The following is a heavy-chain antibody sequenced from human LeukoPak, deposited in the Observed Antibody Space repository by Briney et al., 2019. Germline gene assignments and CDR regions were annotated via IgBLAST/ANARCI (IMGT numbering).Heavy chain of an antibody. V-gene: IGHV3-30*04. CDR2: ISYDGSNK. Sequence: PGGSLRLSCEASGFTFSSYAMSWVRQAPGKGLEWVAVISYDGSNKYYADSVKGRFTISRDNSKNTLYLQMNSLRAEDTAVYYCAREKRIQLWLSTDAFDIWGQGTMVTVSS. CDR3: AREKRIQLWLSTDAFDI. D-gene: IGHD5-18*01. CDR1: GFTFSSYA. J-gene: IGHJ3*02.